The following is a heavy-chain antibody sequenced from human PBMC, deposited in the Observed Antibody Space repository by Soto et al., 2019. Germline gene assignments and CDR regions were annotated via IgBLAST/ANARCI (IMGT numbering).Heavy chain of an antibody. CDR3: ARGGDNQSKYRNTFWGMNWFDP. Sequence: GGSLRLSCAASGFTFDDYAMHWVRQAPGKGLEWVSGISWNSGSIGYADSVKGRFTISRDNAKNSLYLQMNSLRAEDTALYYCARGGDNQSKYRNTFWGMNWFDPWGQGTLVTVSS. V-gene: IGHV3-9*01. CDR2: ISWNSGSI. D-gene: IGHD3-16*02. CDR1: GFTFDDYA. J-gene: IGHJ5*02.